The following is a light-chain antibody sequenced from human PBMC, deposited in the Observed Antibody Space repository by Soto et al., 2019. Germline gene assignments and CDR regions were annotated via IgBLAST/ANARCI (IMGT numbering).Light chain of an antibody. CDR1: QSVSSSY. Sequence: ESVLTQSPGTLSLSPGERATLSCRASQSVSSSYLAWYQQKPGQAPRLLIYGASSRATGIPDRFSGSGSGADLTLTISRLEPEDFAVYYCQQYGRSPPTFGPGTKVDIK. CDR3: QQYGRSPPT. J-gene: IGKJ3*01. V-gene: IGKV3-20*01. CDR2: GAS.